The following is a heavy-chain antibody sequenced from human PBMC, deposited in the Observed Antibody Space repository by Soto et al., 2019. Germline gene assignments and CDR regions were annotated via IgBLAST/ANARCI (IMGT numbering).Heavy chain of an antibody. CDR1: GYSFTSYW. CDR3: AIXGYCSSTSCYTFDY. J-gene: IGHJ4*02. D-gene: IGHD2-2*02. V-gene: IGHV5-51*01. CDR2: IYPGDSDT. Sequence: GESLKISCKGSGYSFTSYWIGWVRQMPGKGLEWMGIIYPGDSDTRYSPSFQGQVTISADKSISTAYLQWSSLKASDTAMYYCAIXGYCSSTSCYTFDYWGQGTLVTVSS.